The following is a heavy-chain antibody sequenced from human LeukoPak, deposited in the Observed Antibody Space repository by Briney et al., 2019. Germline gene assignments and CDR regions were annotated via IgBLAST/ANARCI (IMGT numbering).Heavy chain of an antibody. CDR2: ISGSGDAT. CDR3: AKDYSSSF. D-gene: IGHD6-6*01. J-gene: IGHJ4*02. V-gene: IGHV3-23*01. Sequence: GGSLRLSCTVSSFTFSTFAMSWVRQAPGKGLEWVAGISGSGDATYYAESVKGRFTISRDNSRTTLYLQMNRLRAEDTAIYYCAKDYSSSFWGQGTLVTVSS. CDR1: SFTFSTFA.